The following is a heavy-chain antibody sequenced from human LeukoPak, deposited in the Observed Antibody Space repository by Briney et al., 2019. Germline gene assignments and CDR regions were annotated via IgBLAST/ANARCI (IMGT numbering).Heavy chain of an antibody. D-gene: IGHD3-10*01. CDR1: GFTFSSYS. CDR2: ISSSSYI. V-gene: IGHV3-21*04. J-gene: IGHJ4*02. Sequence: PGGSLRLSCAASGFTFSSYSMNWVRQAPGKGLEWVSSISSSSYIYYADSVKGRFTISRDNSKNTLYLQMNSLRAEDTAVYYCAKDSVEYYGSGTTGLFDYWGQGTLVTVSS. CDR3: AKDSVEYYGSGTTGLFDY.